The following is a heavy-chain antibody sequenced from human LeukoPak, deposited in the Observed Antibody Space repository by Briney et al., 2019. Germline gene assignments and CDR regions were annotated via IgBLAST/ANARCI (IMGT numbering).Heavy chain of an antibody. V-gene: IGHV3-7*03. CDR3: ASKAPYSSSWYGFDP. D-gene: IGHD6-13*01. J-gene: IGHJ5*02. CDR2: IKQDGSEK. CDR1: GFTFSSYW. Sequence: GGSLRLSCAASGFTFSSYWMSWVRQAPGKGLEWVANIKQDGSEKYYVDSVKGRFTISRDNAKNSLYLPMNSLRAEDTAVYYCASKAPYSSSWYGFDPWGQGTLVTVSS.